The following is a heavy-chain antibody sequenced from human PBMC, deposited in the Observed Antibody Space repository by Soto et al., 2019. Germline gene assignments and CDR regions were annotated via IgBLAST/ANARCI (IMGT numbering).Heavy chain of an antibody. Sequence: GGSLRLSCAASGFTVSSNYMSWVRQAPGKGLEWVSVIYSGGSTYYADSVKGRFTISRHNSKNTLYLQMNSLRAEDTAVYSCASSYYDSSGYSPYFDYWGQGTLVTVSS. J-gene: IGHJ4*02. CDR2: IYSGGST. D-gene: IGHD3-22*01. CDR3: ASSYYDSSGYSPYFDY. CDR1: GFTVSSNY. V-gene: IGHV3-66*01.